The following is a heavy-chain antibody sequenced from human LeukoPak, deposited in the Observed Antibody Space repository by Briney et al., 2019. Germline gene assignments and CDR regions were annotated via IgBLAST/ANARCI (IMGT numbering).Heavy chain of an antibody. CDR1: GYTFTSYD. V-gene: IGHV1-8*01. J-gene: IGHJ6*03. Sequence: ASVKVSCKASGYTFTSYDINWVRQATGQGREWMGWLNPNSGNTGYAQKFQGRVTMTRNTSISTAYMELSSLRSEDTAVYYCARGCRSGSYLSRYYYYMDVWGKGTTVTVSS. CDR2: LNPNSGNT. D-gene: IGHD1-26*01. CDR3: ARGCRSGSYLSRYYYYMDV.